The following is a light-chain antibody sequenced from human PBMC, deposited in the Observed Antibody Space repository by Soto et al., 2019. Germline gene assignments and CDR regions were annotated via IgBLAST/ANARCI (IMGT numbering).Light chain of an antibody. CDR1: QSINNW. Sequence: DIQMTQSPSTLSASVGDRLTITCRASQSINNWLAWYQKKPGRAPKLLIYKASVLETVAPSMFSGTGSGTEFTLTINGLQPYDFATYYGQQYSSYSPITFGQGTRLEIK. V-gene: IGKV1-5*03. CDR2: KAS. CDR3: QQYSSYSPIT. J-gene: IGKJ5*01.